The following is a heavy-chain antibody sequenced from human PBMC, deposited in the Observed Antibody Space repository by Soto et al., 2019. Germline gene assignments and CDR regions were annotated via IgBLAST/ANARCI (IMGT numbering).Heavy chain of an antibody. Sequence: QVQLVESGGGVVQPGRSLRLSCAASGFTFSSYGMHWVRQAPGKGLEWVAVISYDGSNKYYADSVKGRFTISRDNSKNTLYLQMNSLRAEDTAVYYCAKDGSAYCGGDCYPYYFGYWGQGTLVTVSS. CDR1: GFTFSSYG. D-gene: IGHD2-21*02. V-gene: IGHV3-30*18. CDR2: ISYDGSNK. CDR3: AKDGSAYCGGDCYPYYFGY. J-gene: IGHJ4*02.